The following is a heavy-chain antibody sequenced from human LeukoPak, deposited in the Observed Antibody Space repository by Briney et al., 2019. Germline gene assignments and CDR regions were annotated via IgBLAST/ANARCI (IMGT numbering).Heavy chain of an antibody. D-gene: IGHD1-26*01. J-gene: IGHJ4*02. CDR3: ASALGGSYCLGY. CDR1: GGSFSGYY. Sequence: SETLSLTCAVYGGSFSGYYWSWIRQPPGKGLEWIGEINHSGSTNYNPSLKSRVTISVDTSKNQFSLKLSSVTAADTAVYYCASALGGSYCLGYWGQGTLVTVSS. V-gene: IGHV4-34*01. CDR2: INHSGST.